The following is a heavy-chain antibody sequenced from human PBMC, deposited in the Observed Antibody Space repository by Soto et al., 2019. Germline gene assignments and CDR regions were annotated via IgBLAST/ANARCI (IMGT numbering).Heavy chain of an antibody. D-gene: IGHD6-6*01. CDR2: IIPIFDKP. Sequence: QVHLVQSGAEVKKPGSSVKVSCEASGGSFYNYAVTWVQQAPGQGLEWVGSIIPIFDKPNFAQKFQGRLTITADKSTSIAYMELNSLTSGDTAVYYCARRTGLAARLASPAYYGLDVWGQGTTVIVSS. J-gene: IGHJ6*02. V-gene: IGHV1-69*06. CDR1: GGSFYNYA. CDR3: ARRTGLAARLASPAYYGLDV.